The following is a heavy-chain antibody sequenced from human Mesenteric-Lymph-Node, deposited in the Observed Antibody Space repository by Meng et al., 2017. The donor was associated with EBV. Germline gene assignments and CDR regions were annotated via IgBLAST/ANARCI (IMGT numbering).Heavy chain of an antibody. V-gene: IGHV3-11*01. D-gene: IGHD3-16*01. CDR1: GFTFSDYY. CDR2: ISDSGSTV. CDR3: AGHYDYISP. Sequence: VSRLECGGGLVKAGGSLRLSCDAPGFTFSDYYMSWIRQAPGKGLEWISYISDSGSTVYYADSVKGRFTISRDNARDTLYLQMNSLRAEDTAVYYCAGHYDYISPWGQGTLVTVSS. J-gene: IGHJ4*02.